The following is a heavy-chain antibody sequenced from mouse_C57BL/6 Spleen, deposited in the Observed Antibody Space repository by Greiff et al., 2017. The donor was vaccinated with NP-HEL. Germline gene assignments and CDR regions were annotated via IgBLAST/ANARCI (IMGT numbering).Heavy chain of an antibody. CDR2: IYPGDGDT. CDR3: ARNYYGSSYYY. V-gene: IGHV1-80*01. CDR1: GYAFSSYW. J-gene: IGHJ2*01. Sequence: VQLQQSGAELVKPGASVKISCKASGYAFSSYWMNWVKQRPGKGLEWIGQIYPGDGDTNYNGKFKGKATLIADKSSSTAYRPLRSLNSEDAAVYFCARNYYGSSYYYWGQGTTLTVAS. D-gene: IGHD1-1*01.